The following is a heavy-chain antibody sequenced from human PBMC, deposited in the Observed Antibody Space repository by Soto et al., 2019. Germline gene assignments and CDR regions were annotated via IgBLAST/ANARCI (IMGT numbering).Heavy chain of an antibody. J-gene: IGHJ4*02. V-gene: IGHV3-30*18. Sequence: GGSLRLSCAASGFPFSSYGMHWVRQAPGKGLEWVAVISYDGSNKYYADSVKGRFTISRDNSKNTLYLQMNSLRAEDTAVYYCAKDGVATIVAPLDFDYWGQGTLVTVSS. CDR2: ISYDGSNK. CDR3: AKDGVATIVAPLDFDY. D-gene: IGHD5-12*01. CDR1: GFPFSSYG.